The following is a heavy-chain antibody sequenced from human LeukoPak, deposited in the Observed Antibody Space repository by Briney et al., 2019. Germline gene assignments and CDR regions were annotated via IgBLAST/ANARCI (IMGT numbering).Heavy chain of an antibody. CDR2: MYYSGST. CDR3: ARVWSYYYDSSGYPGHAFDI. CDR1: GGSISSYY. Sequence: PSETLSLTCTVSGGSISSYYWSWIRQPPGKGLEWIGYMYYSGSTNYNPSLKSRVTISVDTSKNQFSLKLSSVTAADTAVYYCARVWSYYYDSSGYPGHAFDIWGQGTMVTVSS. J-gene: IGHJ3*02. D-gene: IGHD3-22*01. V-gene: IGHV4-59*01.